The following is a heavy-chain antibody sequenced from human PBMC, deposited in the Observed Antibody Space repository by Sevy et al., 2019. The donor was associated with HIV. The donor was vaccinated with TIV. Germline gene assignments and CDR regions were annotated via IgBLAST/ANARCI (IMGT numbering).Heavy chain of an antibody. D-gene: IGHD5-18*01. Sequence: GGSLRLSCAASGFTFSNAWMNWVRQAPGKGLEWVGRIKSKTDGGTTDYAAPVKGRFTISREDSKKTTYLQMNSLKTEDTAVYYCTTDGGGYNYGYSFDYWGQGTLVTVSS. CDR1: GFTFSNAW. V-gene: IGHV3-15*07. J-gene: IGHJ4*02. CDR3: TTDGGGYNYGYSFDY. CDR2: IKSKTDGGTT.